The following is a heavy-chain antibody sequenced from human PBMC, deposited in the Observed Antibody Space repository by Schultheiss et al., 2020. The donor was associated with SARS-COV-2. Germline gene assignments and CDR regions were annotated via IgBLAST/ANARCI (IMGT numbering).Heavy chain of an antibody. Sequence: GGSLRLSCAASGFTFSSYAMHWVRQAPGKGLEWVSAISGSGGSTYYADSVKGRFTISRDNSKNTLYLQMNSLRAEDTAVYYCARATEDIVVVPAAHFDYWGQGTLVTVSS. J-gene: IGHJ4*02. V-gene: IGHV3-23*01. D-gene: IGHD2-2*01. CDR1: GFTFSSYA. CDR2: ISGSGGST. CDR3: ARATEDIVVVPAAHFDY.